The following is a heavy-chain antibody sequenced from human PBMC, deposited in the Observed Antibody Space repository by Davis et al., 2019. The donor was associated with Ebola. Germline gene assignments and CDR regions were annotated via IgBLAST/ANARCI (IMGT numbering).Heavy chain of an antibody. J-gene: IGHJ4*02. CDR2: IWYDGSNK. CDR3: AKDSSSSSLAALLDY. D-gene: IGHD6-6*01. Sequence: GESLKISCAASGFTFSSYGMHWVRQAPGKGLEWVAVIWYDGSNKYYADSVKGRFTISRDNSKNTLYLQMNSLRAEDTAVYYCAKDSSSSSLAALLDYWGQGTLVTVSS. V-gene: IGHV3-33*06. CDR1: GFTFSSYG.